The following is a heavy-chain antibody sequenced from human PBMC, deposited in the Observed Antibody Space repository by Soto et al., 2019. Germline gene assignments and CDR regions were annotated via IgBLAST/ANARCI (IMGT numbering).Heavy chain of an antibody. D-gene: IGHD2-2*01. CDR3: ARDIGYCSSTSCYPMFGYYYYGMDV. Sequence: ASVKVSCKASGYTFTSYGISWVRQAPGQGLEWMGWISAYNGNTNYAQKLQGRVTMTTDTSTSTAYMELRSLRSDDTAVYYCARDIGYCSSTSCYPMFGYYYYGMDVWGQGTTVTASS. J-gene: IGHJ6*02. CDR2: ISAYNGNT. V-gene: IGHV1-18*01. CDR1: GYTFTSYG.